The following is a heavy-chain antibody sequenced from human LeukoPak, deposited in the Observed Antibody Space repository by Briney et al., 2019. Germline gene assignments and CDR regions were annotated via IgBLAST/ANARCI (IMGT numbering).Heavy chain of an antibody. CDR2: IYYSGST. V-gene: IGHV4-59*01. CDR1: GGSISSYY. J-gene: IGHJ3*02. D-gene: IGHD4/OR15-4a*01. CDR3: ARDQGLLDAFDI. Sequence: PSETLSLTCTVSGGSISSYYWSWIRQPPGKGLEWIGYIYYSGSTNYNPSLKSRVTISLDTSKNQFSLKLSSVTAADTAVYCCARDQGLLDAFDIWGQGTMVTVSS.